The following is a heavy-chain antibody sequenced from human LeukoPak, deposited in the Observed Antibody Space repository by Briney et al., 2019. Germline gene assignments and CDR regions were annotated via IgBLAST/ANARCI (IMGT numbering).Heavy chain of an antibody. V-gene: IGHV4-39*01. CDR1: GGSISSSSYY. Sequence: RASGTLSLTCTVSGGSISSSSYYWGWIRQPPGKGLEWIGSIYYSGSTYYNPSLKSRVTISVDTSKNQFSLKLSSVTAADTAVYYCARLKADPHHDYWGQGTLVTVSS. CDR2: IYYSGST. CDR3: ARLKADPHHDY. J-gene: IGHJ4*02.